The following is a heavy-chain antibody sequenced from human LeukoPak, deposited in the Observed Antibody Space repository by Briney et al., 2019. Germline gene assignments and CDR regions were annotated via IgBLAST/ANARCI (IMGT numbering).Heavy chain of an antibody. J-gene: IGHJ4*02. Sequence: PSETLSLTCAVSGYSISSGYYWGWIRQPPGKGLEWIGSIYHSGSTYYNPSLKSRVTISVDTSKSQFSLKLSSVTAADTAVYYCARQRLMHYDFFDYWGQGTLVTVSS. D-gene: IGHD3-3*01. V-gene: IGHV4-38-2*01. CDR3: ARQRLMHYDFFDY. CDR2: IYHSGST. CDR1: GYSISSGYY.